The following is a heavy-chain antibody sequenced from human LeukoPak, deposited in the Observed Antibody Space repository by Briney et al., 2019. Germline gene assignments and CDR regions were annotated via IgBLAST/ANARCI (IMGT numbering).Heavy chain of an antibody. Sequence: SQTLSLTCTVSGGSISSGSYYWSWIRQPAGKGLEWIGRIYTSGSTNYNPSLKSRVTISVDTSKNQFSLKLSSVTAADTAVYYCARAPLYYYDSSGYLPPLFDYWGQGTLVTVSS. J-gene: IGHJ4*02. CDR3: ARAPLYYYDSSGYLPPLFDY. V-gene: IGHV4-61*02. CDR1: GGSISSGSYY. D-gene: IGHD3-22*01. CDR2: IYTSGST.